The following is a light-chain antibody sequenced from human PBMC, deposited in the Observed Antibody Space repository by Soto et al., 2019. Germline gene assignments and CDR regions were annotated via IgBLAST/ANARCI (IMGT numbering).Light chain of an antibody. Sequence: QSALTQPRSVSGSPGQSVTISCTGTSNDVGGYTYVSWYQQHPGKAPKLMIYDVTQRPSGVPDRFSGPKSGNTASLTISGLQAEDEADYYCCSYAGSSTYVFGTGTKVTVL. CDR3: CSYAGSSTYV. J-gene: IGLJ1*01. CDR2: DVT. V-gene: IGLV2-11*01. CDR1: SNDVGGYTY.